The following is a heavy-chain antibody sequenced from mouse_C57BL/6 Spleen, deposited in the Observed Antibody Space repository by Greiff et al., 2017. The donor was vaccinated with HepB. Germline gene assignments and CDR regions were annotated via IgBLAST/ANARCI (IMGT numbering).Heavy chain of an antibody. CDR2: IYPGDGDT. V-gene: IGHV1-82*01. CDR1: GYAFSSSW. Sequence: VKLVESGPELVKPGASVKISCKASGYAFSSSWMNWVKQRPGKGLEWIGRIYPGDGDTNYNGKFKGKATLTADKSSSTAYMQLSSLTSEDSAVYFWARWTVVGAMDYWGQGTSVTVSS. J-gene: IGHJ4*01. D-gene: IGHD1-1*01. CDR3: ARWTVVGAMDY.